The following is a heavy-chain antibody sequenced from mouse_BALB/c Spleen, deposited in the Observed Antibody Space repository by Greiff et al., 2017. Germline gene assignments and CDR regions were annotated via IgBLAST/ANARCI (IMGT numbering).Heavy chain of an antibody. J-gene: IGHJ3*01. V-gene: IGHV5-17*02. D-gene: IGHD1-1*01. CDR1: GFTFSSFG. Sequence: EVQGVESGGGLVQPGGSRKLSCAASGFTFSSFGMHWVRQAPEKGLEWVAYISSGSSTIYYADTVKGRFTISRDNPKNTLFLQMTSLRSEDTAMYYCARNYGSSSAWFAYWGQGTLVTVSA. CDR3: ARNYGSSSAWFAY. CDR2: ISSGSSTI.